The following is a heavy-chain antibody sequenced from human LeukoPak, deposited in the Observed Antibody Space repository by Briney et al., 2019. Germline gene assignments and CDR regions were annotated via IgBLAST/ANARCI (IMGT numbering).Heavy chain of an antibody. CDR2: ISYDGSNK. J-gene: IGHJ4*02. CDR1: GFTFSSYA. CDR3: ARPPPPYQLLYFPFDY. D-gene: IGHD2-2*02. V-gene: IGHV3-30-3*01. Sequence: GGSLRLSCAASGFTFSSYAMHWVRQAPGKGLEWVAVISYDGSNKYYADSVKGRFTISRDNSKNTLYLQMNSLRAEDTAVYYCARPPPPYQLLYFPFDYWGQGTLVTVSS.